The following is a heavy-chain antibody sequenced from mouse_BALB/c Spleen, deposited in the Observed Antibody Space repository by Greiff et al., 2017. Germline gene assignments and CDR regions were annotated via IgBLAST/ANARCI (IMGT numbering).Heavy chain of an antibody. Sequence: EVQGVESGGGLVQPGGSRKLSCAASGFTFSSFGMHWVRQAPEKGLEWVAYISSGSSTIYYADTVKGRFTISRDNPKNTLFLQMTSLRSEDTAMYYCARAVYYECMDYWGQGTSVTVSS. CDR3: ARAVYYECMDY. J-gene: IGHJ4*01. CDR2: ISSGSSTI. CDR1: GFTFSSFG. V-gene: IGHV5-17*02. D-gene: IGHD2-4*01.